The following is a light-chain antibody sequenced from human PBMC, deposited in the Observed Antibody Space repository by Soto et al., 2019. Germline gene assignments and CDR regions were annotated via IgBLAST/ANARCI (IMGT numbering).Light chain of an antibody. CDR1: SSDIGGYNY. J-gene: IGLJ1*01. CDR2: EVS. V-gene: IGLV2-14*01. Sequence: QSALTQPASVSGSPGQSITISCTGTSSDIGGYNYVSWYQQHPGKAPKLMIYEVSYRPSGVSTRFSGSKSGNTASLTISGLQAEDEADYYCSSYTSSSTLVFGTGTKVTVL. CDR3: SSYTSSSTLV.